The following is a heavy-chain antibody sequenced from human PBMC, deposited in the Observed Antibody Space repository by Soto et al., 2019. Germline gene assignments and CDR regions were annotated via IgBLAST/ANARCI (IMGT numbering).Heavy chain of an antibody. V-gene: IGHV3-48*02. CDR2: ISSSSGTI. D-gene: IGHD6-13*01. Sequence: GGSLRLSCAASGFTFSSYSMNWVRQAPGKGLEWVSYISSSSGTIYYADSVKGRFTISRDNAKNSLYLQMNSLRDEDTAVYYCARTPVRRVAAALDYWGQGTLVTVSS. CDR1: GFTFSSYS. CDR3: ARTPVRRVAAALDY. J-gene: IGHJ4*02.